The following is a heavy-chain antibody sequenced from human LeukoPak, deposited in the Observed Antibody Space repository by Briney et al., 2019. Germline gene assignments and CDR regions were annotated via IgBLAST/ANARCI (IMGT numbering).Heavy chain of an antibody. V-gene: IGHV3-53*01. CDR3: ARAVLGDYYYYYYMDV. J-gene: IGHJ6*03. D-gene: IGHD7-27*01. CDR2: IYSGGST. CDR1: GFTVSSNY. Sequence: GGSLRLSCAASGFTVSSNYMSWVRQAPGKGLEWVPVIYSGGSTYYADSVKGRFTISRDNSKNTLYLQMNSLRAEDTAVYYCARAVLGDYYYYYYMDVWGKGATVTVSS.